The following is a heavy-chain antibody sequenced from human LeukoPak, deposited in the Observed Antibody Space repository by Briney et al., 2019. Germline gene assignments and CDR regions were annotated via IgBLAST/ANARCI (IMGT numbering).Heavy chain of an antibody. J-gene: IGHJ4*02. D-gene: IGHD3-22*01. CDR2: IYYSGST. CDR1: GGSISSYY. CDR3: ARDGGDSSGYQNY. V-gene: IGHV4-59*01. Sequence: SETLSLTCTVSGGSISSYYWSWIRQPPGKGLEWIGYIYYSGSTNYNPSLKSRVTISVDTSKNQSSLKLSSVTAADTAVYYCARDGGDSSGYQNYWGQGTLVTVSS.